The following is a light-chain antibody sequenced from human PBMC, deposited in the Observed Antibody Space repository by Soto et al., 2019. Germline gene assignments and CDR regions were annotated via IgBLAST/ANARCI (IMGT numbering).Light chain of an antibody. Sequence: QSVLTQSPSASASLGASVKLTCTLSSGHSSYAIAWHQQQPEKGPRYSMKLNSDGSHSKGDGIPDRFSGSSSGAERYLTISSLQSEDEADYYCQTWGTGIWVFGGGTQLTVL. V-gene: IGLV4-69*01. CDR3: QTWGTGIWV. J-gene: IGLJ3*02. CDR1: SGHSSYA. CDR2: LNSDGSH.